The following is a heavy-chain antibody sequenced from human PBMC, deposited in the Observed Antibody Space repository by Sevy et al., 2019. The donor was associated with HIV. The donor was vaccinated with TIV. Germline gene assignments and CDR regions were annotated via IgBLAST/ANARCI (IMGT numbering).Heavy chain of an antibody. CDR3: XXXXXXXXXXATGSFDS. Sequence: LETLSLTCTVSGGSVSSGSYYWSWIRQPPGKGLEWIGNIFYSGSTNYNPSLKSRVTISVDTSKSQFSLKLSSVTAAXXXXXXXXXXXXXXXXXATGSFDSWGQGTLVTVSS. D-gene: IGHD1-26*01. J-gene: IGHJ4*02. V-gene: IGHV4-61*01. CDR2: IFYSGST. CDR1: GGSVSSGSYY.